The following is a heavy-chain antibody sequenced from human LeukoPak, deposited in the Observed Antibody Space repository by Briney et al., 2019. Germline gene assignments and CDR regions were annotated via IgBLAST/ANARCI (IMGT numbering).Heavy chain of an antibody. CDR2: IRYDGSNK. D-gene: IGHD5-18*01. CDR3: AKVKPRGYSYGEH. CDR1: GFTFTSYG. J-gene: IGHJ4*02. V-gene: IGHV3-30*02. Sequence: PGGSLRLSCAGSGFTFTSYGMHWVRQAPGKGLEWVAFIRYDGSNKYYADSVKGRFTISRDNSKNTLYLQMNSLRAEDTAVYYCAKVKPRGYSYGEHWGQGTLVTVSS.